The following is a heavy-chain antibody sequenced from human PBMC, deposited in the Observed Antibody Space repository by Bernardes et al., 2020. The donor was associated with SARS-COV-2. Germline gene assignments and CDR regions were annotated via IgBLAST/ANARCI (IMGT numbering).Heavy chain of an antibody. CDR2: IYSSGSS. CDR3: AGSSCGIDCYIGGLRSWDYGMDV. D-gene: IGHD2-21*02. Sequence: SETLSLTCTVSGGSISSSNYYWGWIRQPPGEGLEWIGSIYSSGSSYYNPSLQSRVRQSVDTSKNQFSLRLSFMTAADTAVYYCAGSSCGIDCYIGGLRSWDYGMDVWGQGTTVTVSS. CDR1: GGSISSSNYY. V-gene: IGHV4-39*01. J-gene: IGHJ6*02.